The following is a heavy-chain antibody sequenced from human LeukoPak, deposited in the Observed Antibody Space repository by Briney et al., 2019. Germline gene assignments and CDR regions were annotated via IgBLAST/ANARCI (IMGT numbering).Heavy chain of an antibody. D-gene: IGHD5-12*01. CDR2: IIPIFGTA. V-gene: IGHV1-69*13. CDR1: GGTFSSYA. Sequence: ASVKVSCKASGGTFSSYAISWVRQAPGQGLEWMGGIIPIFGTANYAQKFQGRVTITADESTSTAYMELSGLRSEDTAVYYCARGLPDDTGDWFDPWGQGTLVTVSS. CDR3: ARGLPDDTGDWFDP. J-gene: IGHJ5*02.